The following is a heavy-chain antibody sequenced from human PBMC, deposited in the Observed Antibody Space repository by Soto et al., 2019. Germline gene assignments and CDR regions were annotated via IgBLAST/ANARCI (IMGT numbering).Heavy chain of an antibody. CDR1: GFTFSSYA. V-gene: IGHV3-23*01. D-gene: IGHD2-15*01. CDR2: ISGSGGST. Sequence: GGSLRLSCAASGFTFSSYAMSWVRQAPGKGLEWVSAISGSGGSTYYADSVKGRFTISRDNSKNTLYLQMNSLRAEDTAVYYCEKLVLVVARGGTVDYWGQGTPVPVYS. CDR3: EKLVLVVARGGTVDY. J-gene: IGHJ4*02.